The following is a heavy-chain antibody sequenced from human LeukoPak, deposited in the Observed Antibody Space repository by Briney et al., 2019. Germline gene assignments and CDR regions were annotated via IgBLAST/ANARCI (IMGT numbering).Heavy chain of an antibody. D-gene: IGHD1-26*01. CDR2: ISWDGNKV. Sequence: PGGSLRLSCVVSGFSFDDYAMHWVRQGPGKALEWVSVISWDGNKVAYADSVKGRFTISRDNAKNSLYLQMTSLRPEDTAFYYCAKDRPVATTLHHFDHWGLGTLVPVSS. CDR1: GFSFDDYA. J-gene: IGHJ4*02. CDR3: AKDRPVATTLHHFDH. V-gene: IGHV3-9*01.